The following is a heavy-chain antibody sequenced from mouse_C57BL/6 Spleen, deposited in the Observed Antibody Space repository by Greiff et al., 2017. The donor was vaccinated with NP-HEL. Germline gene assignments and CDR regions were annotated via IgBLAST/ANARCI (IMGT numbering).Heavy chain of an antibody. V-gene: IGHV1-50*01. Sequence: QVHVKQSGAELVKPGASVKLSCKASGYTFTSYWMQWVKQRPGQGLEWIGEIDPSDSYTNYNQKFKGKATLTVDTSSSTAYMQLSSLTSEDSTVYYCADYGNYGYWGQGTTLTVSS. J-gene: IGHJ2*01. CDR2: IDPSDSYT. CDR3: ADYGNYGY. CDR1: GYTFTSYW. D-gene: IGHD2-1*01.